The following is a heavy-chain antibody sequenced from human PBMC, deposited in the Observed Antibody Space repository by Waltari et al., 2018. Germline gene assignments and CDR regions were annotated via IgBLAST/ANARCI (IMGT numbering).Heavy chain of an antibody. Sequence: QVQLVQSGAEVKKPGASVKVSCKASGYTFTGYYMHWVRQAPGQGLEWMGRINPNSGGTNYAQKFQGRVTMTRDTSISTAYMELSRLRSYDTAVYYCARDLTIFQGPADDAFDIWGQGTMVTVSS. CDR2: INPNSGGT. V-gene: IGHV1-2*06. CDR3: ARDLTIFQGPADDAFDI. J-gene: IGHJ3*02. CDR1: GYTFTGYY.